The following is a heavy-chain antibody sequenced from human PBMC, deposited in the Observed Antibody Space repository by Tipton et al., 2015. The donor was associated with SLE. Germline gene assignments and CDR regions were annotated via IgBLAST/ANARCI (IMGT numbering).Heavy chain of an antibody. CDR3: ARDRTVGAPRWFDP. V-gene: IGHV4-4*02. D-gene: IGHD1-26*01. Sequence: TLSLTCAVSGGSISSSNWWSWVRQSPGKGLEWIGEIYHSGSTNYNPSLKSRVTISVDKSKKQFSMKLRSVTAADTAVYYCARDRTVGAPRWFDPWGQGTLVTVSS. CDR2: IYHSGST. CDR1: GGSISSSNW. J-gene: IGHJ5*02.